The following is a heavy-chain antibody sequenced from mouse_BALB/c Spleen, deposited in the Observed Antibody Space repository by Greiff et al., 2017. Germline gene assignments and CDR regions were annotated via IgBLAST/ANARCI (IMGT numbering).Heavy chain of an antibody. CDR1: GFNIKDTY. D-gene: IGHD3-2*02. CDR3: ARSGPGAMDY. Sequence: EVHLVESGAELVKPGASVKLSCPASGFNIKDTYMHWVKQRPEQGLEWIGRIDPANGNTKYDPKFQGKATITADTFSNTAYLQLSSLTSEDTAVYYCARSGPGAMDYWGQGTSVTVSS. CDR2: IDPANGNT. V-gene: IGHV14-3*02. J-gene: IGHJ4*01.